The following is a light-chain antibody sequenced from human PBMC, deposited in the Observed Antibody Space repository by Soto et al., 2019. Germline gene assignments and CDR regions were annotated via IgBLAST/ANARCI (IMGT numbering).Light chain of an antibody. V-gene: IGLV2-14*01. CDR1: SSDVGGYNY. J-gene: IGLJ3*02. Sequence: QSALTQPASVSGSPGQSITISCTGTSSDVGGYNYVSWYQHHPGKAPKLMIYEVSNRPSGVSNRFSGSKSGNTASLTISGLQAEDEADYYCSSYTTSGTRVFGGGTQLTVL. CDR3: SSYTTSGTRV. CDR2: EVS.